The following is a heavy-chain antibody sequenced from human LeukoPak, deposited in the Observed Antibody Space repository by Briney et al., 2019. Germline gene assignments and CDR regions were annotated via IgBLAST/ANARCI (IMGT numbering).Heavy chain of an antibody. CDR1: GFTFSSYS. D-gene: IGHD2-15*01. CDR2: ISSSSSYI. J-gene: IGHJ4*02. CDR3: ARGGIDFDY. V-gene: IGHV3-21*01. Sequence: GGSLRLFCAASGFTFSSYSMNWVRQAPGKGLEWVSSISSSSSYIYYADSVKGRFTISRDNAKNSLYLQMNSLRAEDTAVYYCARGGIDFDYWGQGTLVTVSS.